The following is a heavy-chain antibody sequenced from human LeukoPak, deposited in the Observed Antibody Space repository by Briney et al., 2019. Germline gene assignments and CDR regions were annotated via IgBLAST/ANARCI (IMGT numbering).Heavy chain of an antibody. Sequence: WASVKVSCKASGYTFTSYDINWVRQATGQGLEWMGWMNPNSGITGYAQKFQGRVTMTRNTSISTAYMELSSLRSEDTAVYYCARAKGRAVGRNWFDPWGQGTLVTVSS. D-gene: IGHD6-19*01. CDR2: MNPNSGIT. V-gene: IGHV1-8*01. CDR3: ARAKGRAVGRNWFDP. CDR1: GYTFTSYD. J-gene: IGHJ5*02.